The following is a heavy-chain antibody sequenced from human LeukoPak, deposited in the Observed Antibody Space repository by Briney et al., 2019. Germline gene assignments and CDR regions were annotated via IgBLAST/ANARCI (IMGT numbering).Heavy chain of an antibody. J-gene: IGHJ4*02. V-gene: IGHV3-23*01. D-gene: IGHD4-23*01. CDR1: AFTFSNYA. CDR2: ISGSGGST. Sequence: AGGSLRLSCAASAFTFSNYAMSWVRQAPGKGLEWVSAISGSGGSTYYADSVKGRFTISRENSKNTLYLQMNSLRAEDTAIYYCAKDYGGNSLYYFDYWGQGTLVTVSS. CDR3: AKDYGGNSLYYFDY.